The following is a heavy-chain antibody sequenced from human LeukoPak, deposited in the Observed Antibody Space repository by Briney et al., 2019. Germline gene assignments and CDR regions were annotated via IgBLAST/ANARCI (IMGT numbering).Heavy chain of an antibody. Sequence: PSETLSLTCAVYGGSFSGYYWSWIRQPPGKGLEWIGEINHSGSTNYNPSLKSRVTISVDTSKNQFSLKLSSVTAADTAVYYCARDGTWAGFDYWGQGTLVTVSS. D-gene: IGHD3-16*01. CDR3: ARDGTWAGFDY. CDR1: GGSFSGYY. J-gene: IGHJ4*02. V-gene: IGHV4-34*01. CDR2: INHSGST.